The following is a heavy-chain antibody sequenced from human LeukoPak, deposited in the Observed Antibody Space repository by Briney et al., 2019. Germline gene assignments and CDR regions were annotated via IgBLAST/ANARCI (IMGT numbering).Heavy chain of an antibody. D-gene: IGHD4-17*01. J-gene: IGHJ6*02. Sequence: ASVKVSCKASGYTFTSYGISWVRQAPGQGLEWMGWISAYNGNTNYAQKLQGRVTMTTDTSTSTAYMELRSLRSEDTAVFYCASRSTVNTYAMDVWGQGTTVSVSS. CDR1: GYTFTSYG. V-gene: IGHV1-18*01. CDR2: ISAYNGNT. CDR3: ASRSTVNTYAMDV.